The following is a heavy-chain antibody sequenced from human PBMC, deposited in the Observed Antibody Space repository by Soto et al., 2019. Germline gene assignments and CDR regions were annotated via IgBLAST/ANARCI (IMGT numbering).Heavy chain of an antibody. Sequence: QVHLVQSGAEVKKPGASVKVSCKASGYSFSDYTIHWVRRAPGQPPEWMARINTGTASTEYSQKFQGRVTITRDTSVTTAYMDLSSLRSEDTAVYYCARGPQDSYGMDVWGQGTTVTVS. CDR3: ARGPQDSYGMDV. J-gene: IGHJ6*02. CDR1: GYSFSDYT. V-gene: IGHV1-3*04. CDR2: INTGTAST.